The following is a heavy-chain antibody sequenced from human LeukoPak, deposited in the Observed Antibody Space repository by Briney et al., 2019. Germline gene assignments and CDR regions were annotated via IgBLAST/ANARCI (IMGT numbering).Heavy chain of an antibody. D-gene: IGHD2-15*01. CDR1: GYTFTGYY. V-gene: IGHV1-2*06. Sequence: GASVKVSCKASGYTFTGYYMHWVRQAPGQGLEWMGRINPNSGGTNYAQKFQGRVAMTRDTSISTAYMELSRLRSDDTAVYYCARDSSFYCSGGSCYPYNWFDLWGQGTLVTVSS. CDR2: INPNSGGT. J-gene: IGHJ5*02. CDR3: ARDSSFYCSGGSCYPYNWFDL.